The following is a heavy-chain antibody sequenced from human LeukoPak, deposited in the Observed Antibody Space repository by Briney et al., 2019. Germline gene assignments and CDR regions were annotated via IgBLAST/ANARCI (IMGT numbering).Heavy chain of an antibody. Sequence: GGALRLSCAAPGFTFCSYATTWVRPAPRKGVEWGSTISGSGGDTFYAASVKGRFTISRDNTKNTLYLQMNSLRAEDTALYYCAKGSSRNGRDCDFWGQGSLVTVS. V-gene: IGHV3-23*01. CDR2: ISGSGGDT. D-gene: IGHD1-1*01. CDR1: GFTFCSYA. CDR3: AKGSSRNGRDCDF. J-gene: IGHJ4*02.